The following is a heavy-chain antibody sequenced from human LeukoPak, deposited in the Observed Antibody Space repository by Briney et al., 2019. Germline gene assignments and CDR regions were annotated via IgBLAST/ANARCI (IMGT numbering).Heavy chain of an antibody. J-gene: IGHJ4*02. CDR2: INLDGRTT. Sequence: GGSLRLSCAASGFTFSTYWMHWVRQAPGKGLVWVSRINLDGRTTNYADSVEGRFTISRDNAKNSLYLQMNSLRAEDTAVYYCARDSAVISGSYGGFVDYWGQGTLVTVSS. V-gene: IGHV3-74*01. CDR1: GFTFSTYW. D-gene: IGHD1-26*01. CDR3: ARDSAVISGSYGGFVDY.